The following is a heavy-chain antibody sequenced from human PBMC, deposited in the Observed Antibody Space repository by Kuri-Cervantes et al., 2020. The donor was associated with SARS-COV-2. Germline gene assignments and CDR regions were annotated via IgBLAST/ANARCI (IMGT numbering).Heavy chain of an antibody. V-gene: IGHV3-11*03. CDR3: ARHPYYDFWSGYTEYNWFDP. CDR2: ISSSSSYT. D-gene: IGHD3-3*01. Sequence: GGSLRLSCAASGFTFSDYCMSWIRQAPGKGLEWVSYISSSSSYTNYADSVKGRFTISRDNAKNSLYLQMNSLRAEDTAVYYCARHPYYDFWSGYTEYNWFDPWGQGTLVTVSS. CDR1: GFTFSDYC. J-gene: IGHJ5*02.